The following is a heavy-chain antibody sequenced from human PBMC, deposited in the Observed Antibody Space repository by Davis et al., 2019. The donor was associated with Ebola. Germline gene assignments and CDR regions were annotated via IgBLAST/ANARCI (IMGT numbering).Heavy chain of an antibody. CDR3: AKQESLYGSSDY. V-gene: IGHV5-51*01. D-gene: IGHD3-22*01. CDR2: LYPGDSDT. J-gene: IGHJ4*02. CDR1: GYSFTTHW. Sequence: GESLNTSCKGSGYSFTTHWLGWVRQMPGKGLEWMGILYPGDSDTRYSPSLQGQLTISADKSIRTDYLQWSSLKASDTAMYYCAKQESLYGSSDYWGQGTLVTVSS.